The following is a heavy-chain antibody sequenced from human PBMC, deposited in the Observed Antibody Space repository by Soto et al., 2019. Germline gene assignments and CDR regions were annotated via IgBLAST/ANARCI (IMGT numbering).Heavy chain of an antibody. CDR2: ISGSGSTI. V-gene: IGHV3-23*01. CDR1: GLTFNRYS. CDR3: AKVFYYYDSSGYYYFDY. J-gene: IGHJ4*02. Sequence: GGPLRQSRTASGLTFNRYSLSWVRKAPGKGPEWISSISGSGSTIYYADSVKGRFTISRDNSKNTLYLQMSSLRAEDTAVYYCAKVFYYYDSSGYYYFDYWGQGTLVTVSS. D-gene: IGHD3-22*01.